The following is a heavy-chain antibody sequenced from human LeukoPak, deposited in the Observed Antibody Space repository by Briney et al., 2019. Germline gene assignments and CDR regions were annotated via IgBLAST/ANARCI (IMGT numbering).Heavy chain of an antibody. CDR1: GFTFSSYE. V-gene: IGHV3-48*03. D-gene: IGHD3-10*01. J-gene: IGHJ4*02. Sequence: GGSLRLSCATSGFTFSSYEMNWVRQAPGKGLEWVSYISATGNTIYYADFVKGRFTISRDNAKNSLYLQMNSLRAEDTAVYYCARDSSGNFIPDYFDYWGQGTLVTVSS. CDR3: ARDSSGNFIPDYFDY. CDR2: ISATGNTI.